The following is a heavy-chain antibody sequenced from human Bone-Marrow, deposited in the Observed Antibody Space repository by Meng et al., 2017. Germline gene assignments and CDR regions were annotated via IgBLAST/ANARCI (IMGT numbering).Heavy chain of an antibody. V-gene: IGHV4-34*01. Sequence: QVQLQQWGAGRLKPSETLSLTCAVYGGSFSGYYWSWIRQPPGKGLEWIGEINHSGSTNYNPSLKSRVTISVDTSKNQFSLKLSSVTAADTAVYYCARGGYCSGGSCNWGQGTLVTVSS. J-gene: IGHJ4*02. D-gene: IGHD2-15*01. CDR1: GGSFSGYY. CDR2: INHSGST. CDR3: ARGGYCSGGSCN.